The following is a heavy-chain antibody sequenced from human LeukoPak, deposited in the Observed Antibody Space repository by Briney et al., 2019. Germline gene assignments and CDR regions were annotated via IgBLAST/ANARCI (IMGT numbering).Heavy chain of an antibody. CDR3: ATDSSSWYGYFQH. CDR1: GYTLTELS. D-gene: IGHD6-13*01. Sequence: GASVKVSCKVSGYTLTELSMHWVRQAPGKGLEWMGGFDPEDGETIYAQKFQGRVTMTEDTSTDTAYMELSSLRSGDTAVYYCATDSSSWYGYFQHWGQGTLVTVSS. CDR2: FDPEDGET. J-gene: IGHJ1*01. V-gene: IGHV1-24*01.